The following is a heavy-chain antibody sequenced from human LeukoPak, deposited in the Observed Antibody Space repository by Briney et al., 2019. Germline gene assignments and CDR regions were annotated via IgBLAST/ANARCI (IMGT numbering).Heavy chain of an antibody. V-gene: IGHV4-39*01. CDR1: GGSISSSSYY. Sequence: PSETLSLTCTVSGGSISSSSYYWGWIRQPPGKGLEWIGSIYYSGSTYYNPSLKSRVTISVDTSKNQFSLKLSSVTAADTAVYYCAKHDAVCEGYCSSTASDAFDIWGQGTMVTVSS. CDR2: IYYSGST. CDR3: AKHDAVCEGYCSSTASDAFDI. J-gene: IGHJ3*02. D-gene: IGHD2-2*01.